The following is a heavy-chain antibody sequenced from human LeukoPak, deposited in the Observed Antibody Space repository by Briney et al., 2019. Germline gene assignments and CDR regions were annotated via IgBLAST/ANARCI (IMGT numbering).Heavy chain of an antibody. Sequence: KTAGSLRLSCAASGFTFSDYYMSWIRQAPGKGLEWVSYISSSGSTIYYADSVKGRFTISRDNAKNSLYLQMNSLRAEDTAMYYCAGGLWFGELLYYQSVSRFDYWGQGTLVTVSS. D-gene: IGHD3-10*01. CDR1: GFTFSDYY. CDR2: ISSSGSTI. CDR3: AGGLWFGELLYYQSVSRFDY. J-gene: IGHJ4*02. V-gene: IGHV3-11*04.